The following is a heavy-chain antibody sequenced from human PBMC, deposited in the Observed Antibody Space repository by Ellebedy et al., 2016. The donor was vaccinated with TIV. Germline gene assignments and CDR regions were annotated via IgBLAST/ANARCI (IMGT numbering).Heavy chain of an antibody. CDR1: GFTFSSKG. CDR2: ISKNGNDR. CDR3: ALRTGSGSPWPYFTS. J-gene: IGHJ5*02. V-gene: IGHV3-30*03. D-gene: IGHD2-15*01. Sequence: GESLKISCVGSGFTFSSKGLHWVRQAPGQGLEWVAGISKNGNDRTYADSVKGRFTISRDNPRNTLYLHMDRLTTEDTSEYFCALRTGSGSPWPYFTSWGQGTLVTVSS.